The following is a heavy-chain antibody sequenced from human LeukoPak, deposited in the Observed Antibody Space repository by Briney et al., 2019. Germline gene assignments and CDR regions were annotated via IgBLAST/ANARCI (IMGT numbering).Heavy chain of an antibody. D-gene: IGHD3-3*01. V-gene: IGHV4-39*07. CDR3: ARFGGDFWSGYYANY. CDR2: IYYDGST. CDR1: GGSISSSTYY. J-gene: IGHJ4*02. Sequence: SETLSLTCTVSGGSISSSTYYWGWIRQPPGKGLEWIGNIYYDGSTYYNPSLKSRVTISIDTSKNQFSLKLSSVTAADTAVYYCARFGGDFWSGYYANYWGQGTLVTVSS.